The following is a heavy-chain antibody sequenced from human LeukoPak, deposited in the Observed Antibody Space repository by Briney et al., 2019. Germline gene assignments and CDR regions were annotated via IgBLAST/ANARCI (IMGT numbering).Heavy chain of an antibody. CDR2: ISWNSGSI. CDR1: GFTFDDYA. CDR3: AKGDYGGNSGSIDY. V-gene: IGHV3-9*01. D-gene: IGHD4-23*01. Sequence: PGRSLRLSCAASGFTFDDYAMHWVRQAPGKGLEWVSGISWNSGSIGYADSVKGRFTISRDNAKNSLYLQMNSLRAEDTALYYCAKGDYGGNSGSIDYWGQGTLVTVSS. J-gene: IGHJ4*02.